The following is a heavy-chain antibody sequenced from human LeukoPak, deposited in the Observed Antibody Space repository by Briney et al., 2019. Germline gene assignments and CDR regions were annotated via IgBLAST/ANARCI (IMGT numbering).Heavy chain of an antibody. Sequence: SVKVSCKASGGTFSSYAISWVRQAPGQGLEWMGGIIPIFGTANYAQKFQGRVTITTDESTSTAYMELSSLRSEDTAVYYCVRNSGSYYYFDYWGQGTLVTISS. CDR2: IIPIFGTA. CDR3: VRNSGSYYYFDY. D-gene: IGHD1-26*01. V-gene: IGHV1-69*05. J-gene: IGHJ4*02. CDR1: GGTFSSYA.